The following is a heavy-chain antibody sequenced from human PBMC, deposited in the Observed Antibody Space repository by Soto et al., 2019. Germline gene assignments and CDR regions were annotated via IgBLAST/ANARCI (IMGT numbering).Heavy chain of an antibody. CDR2: IIPIFGTP. V-gene: IGHV1-69*13. CDR3: ARGWDHYDSSGLLTWFDP. D-gene: IGHD3-22*01. Sequence: GASVKVSCKASGYTFTSYDINWVRQAPGQGLEWMGGIIPIFGTPNYAQKFQGRVIITADEFTSTAHMELSSLRSEDTAVYYCARGWDHYDSSGLLTWFDPWGQGTLVTVS. J-gene: IGHJ5*02. CDR1: GYTFTSYD.